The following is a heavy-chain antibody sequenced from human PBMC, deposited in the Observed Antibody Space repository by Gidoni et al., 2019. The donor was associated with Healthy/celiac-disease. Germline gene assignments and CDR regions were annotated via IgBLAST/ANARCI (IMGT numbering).Heavy chain of an antibody. CDR2: IYYSGST. V-gene: IGHV4-39*01. J-gene: IGHJ4*02. CDR3: ASGLDY. CDR1: GGSISSSSYY. Sequence: LPPQESGPRLGKPSDNLSPTCTVSGGSISSSSYYWGWIRQPPGKGLEWIGSIYYSGSTYYNPSLKSRVTISVDTSKNQFSLKLSSVTAADTAVYYCASGLDYWGQGTLVTVSS.